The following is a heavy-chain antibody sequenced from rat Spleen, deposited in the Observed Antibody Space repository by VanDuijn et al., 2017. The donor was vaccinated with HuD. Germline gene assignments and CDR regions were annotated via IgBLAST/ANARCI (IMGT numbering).Heavy chain of an antibody. CDR1: GLTFSSYG. V-gene: IGHV5-62*01. J-gene: IGHJ2*01. CDR3: TRAFGPHYFYY. CDR2: ISSSSGT. D-gene: IGHD4-3*01. Sequence: VQLVESDGGLVQPGRSLKLSCSASGLTFSSYGMHWIRQAPGKGLDWVAFISSSSGTVYADAVKGRFTISRDNAKNTLYLQLNSLESEDTAIYYCTRAFGPHYFYYWGQGFMVTISS.